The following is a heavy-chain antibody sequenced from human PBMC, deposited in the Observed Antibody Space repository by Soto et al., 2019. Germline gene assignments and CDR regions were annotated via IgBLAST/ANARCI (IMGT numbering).Heavy chain of an antibody. CDR2: VHESGST. Sequence: QVLVQESGPGLVKPSETLSLTCIVSAGSISGYYWSWIRQPPGKGLEWIGHVHESGSTNYNPSLKGRVIMLVGTSKNLFSLKMPSVAATDTAMYYCARQRAYDWNGRDAFDIWGQGTMVTVSS. CDR1: AGSISGYY. V-gene: IGHV4-59*08. CDR3: ARQRAYDWNGRDAFDI. J-gene: IGHJ3*02. D-gene: IGHD1-20*01.